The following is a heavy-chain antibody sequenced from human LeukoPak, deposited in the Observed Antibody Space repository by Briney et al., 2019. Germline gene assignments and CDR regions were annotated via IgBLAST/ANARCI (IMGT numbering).Heavy chain of an antibody. Sequence: SETLSLTCTVSGGSISSYYWRWIRQPPGKGLEWIGYISYTGSTNYNPSLESRVTISVDTSKNQFSLKLNSVTAADTAVDYCARALASGRLPYFDYWGQGTLVTVSS. V-gene: IGHV4-59*01. D-gene: IGHD5-12*01. CDR3: ARALASGRLPYFDY. J-gene: IGHJ4*02. CDR2: ISYTGST. CDR1: GGSISSYY.